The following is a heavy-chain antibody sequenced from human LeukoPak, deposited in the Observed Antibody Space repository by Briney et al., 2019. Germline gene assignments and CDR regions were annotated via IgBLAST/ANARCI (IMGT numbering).Heavy chain of an antibody. CDR1: GFTFSSYS. J-gene: IGHJ4*02. V-gene: IGHV3-21*01. CDR2: ISSSSSYI. D-gene: IGHD5-12*01. Sequence: GGSLRPSCAASGFTFSSYSMNWVRQAPGKGLEWVSSISSSSSYIYYADSVKGRFTISRDNAKNSLYLQMNSLRAEDTAVYYCARDIGGYGGFDYWGQGTLVTVSS. CDR3: ARDIGGYGGFDY.